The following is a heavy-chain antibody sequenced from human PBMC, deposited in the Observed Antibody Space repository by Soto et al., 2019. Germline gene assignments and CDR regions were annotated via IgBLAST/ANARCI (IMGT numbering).Heavy chain of an antibody. V-gene: IGHV1-69*01. D-gene: IGHD3-22*01. Sequence: QVQLVQSGAEVKKPGSSVKVSCKASGGTFSSYAISCVRQAPGQGLEWMGGIIPIFGTAKYAQKFQGRVTITADESHSTAYMELSSLRYDDTAVYYCAGAPRGYYDSSGYYQNFDYWGQGTLVTVSS. CDR2: IIPIFGTA. CDR3: AGAPRGYYDSSGYYQNFDY. CDR1: GGTFSSYA. J-gene: IGHJ4*02.